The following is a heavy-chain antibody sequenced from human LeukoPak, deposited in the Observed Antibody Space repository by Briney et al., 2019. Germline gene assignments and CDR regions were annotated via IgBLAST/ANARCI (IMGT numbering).Heavy chain of an antibody. V-gene: IGHV3-30*18. D-gene: IGHD3-16*02. J-gene: IGHJ6*02. CDR1: GFTFSNFG. CDR3: AKASVYVYYGMDV. CDR2: ISYDGSNK. Sequence: PGRSLRLSCAASGFTFSNFGMHWVRQAPGQGLEWVAAISYDGSNKYYADSVKGRFTISRDNSKNTLYLQMNSLRAEDTAVYYCAKASVYVYYGMDVWGQGTTVTVSS.